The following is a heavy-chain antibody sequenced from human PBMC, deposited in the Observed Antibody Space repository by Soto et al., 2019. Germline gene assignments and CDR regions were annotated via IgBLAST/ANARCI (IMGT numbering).Heavy chain of an antibody. CDR3: ARAKSNYQAFDH. CDR1: CGSISRYY. V-gene: IGHV4-59*01. CDR2: FYYSGNT. J-gene: IGHJ4*02. Sequence: SETLSLTCTVSCGSISRYYLDWLLDPPGKLLEGILYFYYSGNTNYNPSLKSLGTISLHTSKNQVSLRLSYGTAADTAVYYCARAKSNYQAFDHWGQGSQVTVSS. D-gene: IGHD4-4*01.